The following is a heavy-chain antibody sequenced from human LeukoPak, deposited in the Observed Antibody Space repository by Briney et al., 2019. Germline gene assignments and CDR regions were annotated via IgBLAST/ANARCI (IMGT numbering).Heavy chain of an antibody. J-gene: IGHJ3*02. CDR1: GGSFSGYY. Sequence: SETLSLTCAVYGGSFSGYYWSWIRQPPGKGLEWIGEINHSGSTNYNPSLMSRVTISVDTSKNQFSLKLSSVTAADTAVYYCARVVDTAMVENDAFDIWGQGTMVTVSS. V-gene: IGHV4-34*01. CDR3: ARVVDTAMVENDAFDI. CDR2: INHSGST. D-gene: IGHD5-18*01.